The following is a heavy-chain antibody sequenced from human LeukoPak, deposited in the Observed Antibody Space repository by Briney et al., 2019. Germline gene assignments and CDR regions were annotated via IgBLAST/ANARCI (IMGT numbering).Heavy chain of an antibody. V-gene: IGHV4-39*07. CDR2: IYYSGST. J-gene: IGHJ4*02. D-gene: IGHD2-8*01. Sequence: SETLSLTCTVSGGSISSSSYYWGWIRQPPGKGLEWIGSIYYSGSTYYNPSLKSRVTISIDTSKNQFSLKLSSLTAADTAVYYCARVALPGVYYFDYWGQGTLVTASS. CDR3: ARVALPGVYYFDY. CDR1: GGSISSSSYY.